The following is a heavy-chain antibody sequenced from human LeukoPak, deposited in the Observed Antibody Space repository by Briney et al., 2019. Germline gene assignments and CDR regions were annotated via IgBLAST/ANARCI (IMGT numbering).Heavy chain of an antibody. CDR3: ARHAFRGSYSRNTPFDY. CDR2: IYYSEKT. V-gene: IGHV4-39*01. J-gene: IGHJ4*02. D-gene: IGHD1-26*01. CDR1: GYSISSSYY. Sequence: SETLSLTCTVSGYSISSSYYWGWIRQPPGKGLEWIWSIYYSEKTHYNPSLKSRVTISVHTSKNQFSLNQSSVTAADTAVYYCARHAFRGSYSRNTPFDYWGQGTLVTVSS.